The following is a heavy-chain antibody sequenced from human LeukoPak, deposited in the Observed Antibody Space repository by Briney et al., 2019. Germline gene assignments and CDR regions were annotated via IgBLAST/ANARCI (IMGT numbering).Heavy chain of an antibody. D-gene: IGHD1-26*01. J-gene: IGHJ6*03. CDR3: ARGRGIVGATTKFYYMDV. CDR2: FYYSGST. V-gene: IGHV4-39*01. Sequence: SETLSLTCTVSGGSISSSSYYWGWIRQPPGKGLEWIGSFYYSGSTYYNPSLKSRVTISVDTSKTQFSLKLSSVTAADTAVYYCARGRGIVGATTKFYYMDVWGKGTTVTVSS. CDR1: GGSISSSSYY.